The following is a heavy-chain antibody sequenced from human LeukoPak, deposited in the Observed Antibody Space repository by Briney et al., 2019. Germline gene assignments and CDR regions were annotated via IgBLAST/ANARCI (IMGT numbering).Heavy chain of an antibody. CDR2: LNQDGSER. V-gene: IGHV3-7*02. D-gene: IGHD3-10*01. CDR3: AKCGSGSNFDY. CDR1: GFTFSSYW. Sequence: GGSLRLSCAASGFTFSSYWMSWVRQTPGKGLEWVAHLNQDGSERYYVDSVKGRFTISRENAKNSLYLQMNSLRAEDTAVYYCAKCGSGSNFDYWGQGTLVTVSS. J-gene: IGHJ4*02.